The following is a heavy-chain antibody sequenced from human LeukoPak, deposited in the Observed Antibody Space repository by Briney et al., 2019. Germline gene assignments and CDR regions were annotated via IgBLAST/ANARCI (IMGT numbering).Heavy chain of an antibody. Sequence: GGSLRLSCAASGFTFSSYAMHWVRQAPGKGLEWVAVISYDGSNKYYADSVKGRFTISRDNSKNTLYLQMNSLRAEDTAVYYCARGSGYSYGDFDYWGQGTLVTVSS. CDR1: GFTFSSYA. D-gene: IGHD5-18*01. CDR3: ARGSGYSYGDFDY. J-gene: IGHJ4*02. CDR2: ISYDGSNK. V-gene: IGHV3-30*04.